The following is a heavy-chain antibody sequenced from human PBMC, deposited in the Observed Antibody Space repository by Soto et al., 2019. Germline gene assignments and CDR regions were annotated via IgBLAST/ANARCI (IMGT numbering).Heavy chain of an antibody. CDR3: ARGGLEPFDH. CDR2: ISDYGRI. Sequence: GGSLRLSCAASGFTFGNYWMHWVRQAPGKGLVWVSRISDYGRINYADSVKDRFIISRDDARSELYLQLDDLRVEDTATYYCARGGLEPFDHWGQGALVTVSS. V-gene: IGHV3-74*01. CDR1: GFTFGNYW. D-gene: IGHD1-1*01. J-gene: IGHJ4*02.